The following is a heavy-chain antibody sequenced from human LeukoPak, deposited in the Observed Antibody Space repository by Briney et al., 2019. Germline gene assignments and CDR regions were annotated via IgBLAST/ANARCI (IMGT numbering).Heavy chain of an antibody. CDR3: TRMTTGHDY. CDR1: GLSFNDYY. D-gene: IGHD4-17*01. V-gene: IGHV4-34*01. CDR2: INHSGYT. Sequence: SETLSLTCAVSGLSFNDYYWSWARQTPGRGRESIGEINHSGYTNDSPSLKSRVTLLIDTSRKEFSPAVNSLAIADTGIYYCTRMTTGHDYWGQGTLVTVSS. J-gene: IGHJ4*02.